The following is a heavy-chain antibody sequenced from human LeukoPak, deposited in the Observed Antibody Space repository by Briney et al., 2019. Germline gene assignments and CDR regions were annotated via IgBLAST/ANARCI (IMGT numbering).Heavy chain of an antibody. V-gene: IGHV4-34*01. Sequence: GSLRLSCAASGFTFSSYAMSWVRQPPGKGLEWIGEINHSGSTNYNPSLKSRVTISVDTSKNQFSLKLSSVTAADTAVYYCARGSLLYYYYGMDVWGQGTTVTVSS. J-gene: IGHJ6*02. D-gene: IGHD1-26*01. CDR2: INHSGST. CDR1: GFTFSSYA. CDR3: ARGSLLYYYYGMDV.